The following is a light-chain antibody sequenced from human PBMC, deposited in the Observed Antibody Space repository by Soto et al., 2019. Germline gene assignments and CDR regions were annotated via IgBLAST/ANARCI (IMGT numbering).Light chain of an antibody. Sequence: EVVMTQSPATLSVSPGERVTFSCRASQSVTTNLAWYQHTPGQSPRLLISVASTVAFGIPPRFSGSGSGTEFTLTTARLKSADFAVYYCQQYDRWPVTFGGGTKVEIK. CDR3: QQYDRWPVT. CDR2: VAS. CDR1: QSVTTN. J-gene: IGKJ4*01. V-gene: IGKV3-15*01.